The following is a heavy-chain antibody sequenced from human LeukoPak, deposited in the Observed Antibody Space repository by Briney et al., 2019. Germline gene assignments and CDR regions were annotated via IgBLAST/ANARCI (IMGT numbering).Heavy chain of an antibody. CDR3: AKDAPTYYYGSGSSLPY. CDR2: ISSSGDNR. V-gene: IGHV3-23*01. CDR1: GFTFSSYD. D-gene: IGHD3-10*01. J-gene: IGHJ4*02. Sequence: GGSLRLSCEASGFTFSSYDMNWVRQAPGKGLEWVSGISSSGDNRHYAGSVKGRFTISRDNSNNMLFLHTNSLRAEDTAVYYCAKDAPTYYYGSGSSLPYWGQGTLVTVSS.